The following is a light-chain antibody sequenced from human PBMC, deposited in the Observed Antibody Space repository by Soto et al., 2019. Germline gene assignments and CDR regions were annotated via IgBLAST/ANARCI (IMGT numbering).Light chain of an antibody. CDR2: GAT. Sequence: EIVLTQSPGTLSLSPGDRAALSCRATQSVARNYLAWYQHKPGQAPRLLIYGATSRPNGVPDRFSGSGSGTDFTLDISRLEPEDFAVYFCQQYGSSPFTFGPGTKVDI. J-gene: IGKJ3*01. CDR1: QSVARNY. V-gene: IGKV3-20*01. CDR3: QQYGSSPFT.